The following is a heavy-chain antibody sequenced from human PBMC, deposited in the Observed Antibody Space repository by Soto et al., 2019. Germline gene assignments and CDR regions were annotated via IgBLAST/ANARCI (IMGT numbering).Heavy chain of an antibody. Sequence: EVQLVESGGGLVQPGGSLRLSCAASGFTFSSYWMHWVRQAPGKGLVWVSRINSDGSSPSYADSVKGRFTISRDNAKNTRYLQMNSRRADATAVYYCLRTSLVVAAATREDYWGQGTLVTVSS. V-gene: IGHV3-74*01. CDR2: INSDGSSP. CDR3: LRTSLVVAAATREDY. CDR1: GFTFSSYW. J-gene: IGHJ4*02. D-gene: IGHD2-15*01.